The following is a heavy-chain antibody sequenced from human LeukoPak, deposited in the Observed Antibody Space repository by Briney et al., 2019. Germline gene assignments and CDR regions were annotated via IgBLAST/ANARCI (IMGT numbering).Heavy chain of an antibody. CDR3: ARGYGGNSFYFDY. CDR1: GGTFSSYA. J-gene: IGHJ4*02. D-gene: IGHD4-23*01. V-gene: IGHV1-69*13. CDR2: IIPIFGTA. Sequence: GASVKVSCKASGGTFSSYAISWVRQAPGQGLEWMGGIIPIFGTANYAQKFQGSVTITADESTSTAYMELSSLRSEDTAVYYCARGYGGNSFYFDYWGQGTLVTVSS.